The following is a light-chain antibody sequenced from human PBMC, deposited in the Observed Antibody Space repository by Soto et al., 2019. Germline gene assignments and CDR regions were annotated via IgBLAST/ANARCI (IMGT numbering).Light chain of an antibody. V-gene: IGLV2-23*01. Sequence: QSALTQPASVSGSLGQSITISCTGSSSDVGTYYFVSWYQQHPGNVPKLMIYEGTKRPSGVSDRFSGSKSGNTASMTISGLQAEDEANYYCCSYAGNNIFVFGTGTKLTVL. CDR3: CSYAGNNIFV. CDR1: SSDVGTYYF. CDR2: EGT. J-gene: IGLJ1*01.